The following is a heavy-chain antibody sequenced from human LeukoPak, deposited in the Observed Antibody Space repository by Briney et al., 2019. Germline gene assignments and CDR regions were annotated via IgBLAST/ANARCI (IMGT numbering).Heavy chain of an antibody. Sequence: GGSLRLSCTASGFTFGDYAMSWFRQAPGKGLEWVGFIRSKAYGGTTEYAASVKGRFTISRDDPKSIAYLQMNSLKTEDTAVYYCSGEYYYDSSGYYPPINYYMDVWGKGTTVTVSS. CDR1: GFTFGDYA. D-gene: IGHD3-22*01. CDR2: IRSKAYGGTT. J-gene: IGHJ6*03. V-gene: IGHV3-49*03. CDR3: SGEYYYDSSGYYPPINYYMDV.